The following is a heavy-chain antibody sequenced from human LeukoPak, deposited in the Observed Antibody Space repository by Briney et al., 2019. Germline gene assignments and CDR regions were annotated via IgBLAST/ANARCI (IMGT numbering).Heavy chain of an antibody. V-gene: IGHV3-48*01. J-gene: IGHJ4*02. Sequence: GGSLRLSCAASGFTFSSYSMNWVRQAPGKGLEWISCITTSGSTIYYADSVKGRFTVSRDNAKNSLYLQMNSLRAEDSAIYYCARSGNQDYWGQGTLVTVSS. D-gene: IGHD1-14*01. CDR2: ITTSGSTI. CDR1: GFTFSSYS. CDR3: ARSGNQDY.